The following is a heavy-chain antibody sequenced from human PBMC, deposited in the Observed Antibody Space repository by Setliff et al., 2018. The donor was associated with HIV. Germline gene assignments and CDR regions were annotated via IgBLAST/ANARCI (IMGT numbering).Heavy chain of an antibody. CDR2: VYYTGKT. Sequence: PSETLSLTCSVSGVSIVSGGFYFSWIRHHPGKGLEWIGTVYYTGKTYYNPSLQSRLTMSADTSKNQLYLKINSVTAADTAVYFCARDLHANYHVVDIWGAGTMVTVS. CDR3: ARDLHANYHVVDI. CDR1: GVSIVSGGFY. D-gene: IGHD2-15*01. J-gene: IGHJ3*02. V-gene: IGHV4-31*03.